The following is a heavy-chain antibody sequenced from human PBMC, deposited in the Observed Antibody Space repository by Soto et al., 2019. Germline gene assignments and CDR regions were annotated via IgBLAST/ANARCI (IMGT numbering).Heavy chain of an antibody. CDR1: GYTFTSYA. J-gene: IGHJ6*03. CDR3: ARLAAARPPNYYYYMDV. V-gene: IGHV1-3*01. Sequence: ASVKVSCKASGYTFTSYAMHWVRRAPGQRLEWMGWINAGNGNTKYSQKFQGRVTITRDTSASTAYMELSSLRSEDTAVYYCARLAAARPPNYYYYMDVWGKGTTVTVSS. D-gene: IGHD6-13*01. CDR2: INAGNGNT.